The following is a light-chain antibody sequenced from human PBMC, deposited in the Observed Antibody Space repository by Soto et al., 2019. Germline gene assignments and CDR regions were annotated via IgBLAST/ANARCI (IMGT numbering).Light chain of an antibody. CDR1: SSNIGSTS. CDR2: TNN. Sequence: QSVLTQPPSASGTPGQRVTISCSGSSSNIGSTSVNWYQQLPGTAPKLLIYTNNQRPSGVPDRFSGSKSGTSASLAITGLQAEDEADYYCQSYDSSLSGYVFGTGTKLTVL. V-gene: IGLV1-44*01. CDR3: QSYDSSLSGYV. J-gene: IGLJ1*01.